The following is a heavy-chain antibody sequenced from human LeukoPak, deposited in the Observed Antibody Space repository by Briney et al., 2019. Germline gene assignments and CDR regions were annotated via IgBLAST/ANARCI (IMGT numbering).Heavy chain of an antibody. Sequence: GGSLRLSCAASGFIFSSYSMNWVRQAPGKGLEWVSSISSSSSYIYYADSVKGRFTISRDNAKNSLYLQMNSLRAEDTAVYYCARDRSGSYDFDYWGQGTLVTVSS. D-gene: IGHD1-26*01. J-gene: IGHJ4*02. V-gene: IGHV3-21*01. CDR3: ARDRSGSYDFDY. CDR1: GFIFSSYS. CDR2: ISSSSSYI.